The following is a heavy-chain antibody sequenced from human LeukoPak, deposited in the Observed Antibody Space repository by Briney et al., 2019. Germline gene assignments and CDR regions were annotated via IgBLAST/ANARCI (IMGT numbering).Heavy chain of an antibody. Sequence: GASVKVSCKASGGTFSSYAISWVRQAPGQGLEWMGRIIPIFGTANYAQKFQGRVTITTDESTSTAYMELSSLRSEDTAVYYCARERESGYYDSSGYFDYWGQGTLVTVFS. J-gene: IGHJ4*02. D-gene: IGHD3-22*01. CDR2: IIPIFGTA. V-gene: IGHV1-69*05. CDR3: ARERESGYYDSSGYFDY. CDR1: GGTFSSYA.